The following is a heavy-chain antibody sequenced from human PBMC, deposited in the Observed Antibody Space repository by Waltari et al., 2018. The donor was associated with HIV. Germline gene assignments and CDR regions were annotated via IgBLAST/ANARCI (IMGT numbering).Heavy chain of an antibody. V-gene: IGHV1-2*06. D-gene: IGHD6-13*01. CDR3: ARGEYSSSQYYYYGMDV. CDR2: INPNSGGT. CDR1: GYTFTGYY. Sequence: QVQLVQSGAEVKKPGASVKVSCKASGYTFTGYYMHWVRQAQGQGLEWMGRINPNSGGTNYAQKFQGRVTMTRDTSISTAYMELSRLRSDDTAVYYCARGEYSSSQYYYYGMDVWGQGTTVTVSS. J-gene: IGHJ6*02.